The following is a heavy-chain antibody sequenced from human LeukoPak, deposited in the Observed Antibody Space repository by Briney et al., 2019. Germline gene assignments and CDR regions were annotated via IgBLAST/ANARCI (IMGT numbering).Heavy chain of an antibody. CDR1: GFTFNNYA. V-gene: IGHV3-23*01. J-gene: IGHJ5*02. Sequence: GGSLRLSCAASGFTFNNYAMNWVRQAPGKGLGWVSAISDSGGSTYYADSVEGRFTISRDNSKNTLYLQMNSLRAEDTAVYYCAKDQWLVERAGSWGQGALWTVSS. CDR2: ISDSGGST. CDR3: AKDQWLVERAGS. D-gene: IGHD6-19*01.